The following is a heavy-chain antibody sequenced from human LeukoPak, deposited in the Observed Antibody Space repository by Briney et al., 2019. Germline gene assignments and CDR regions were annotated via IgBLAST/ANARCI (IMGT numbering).Heavy chain of an antibody. CDR2: IYYSGST. V-gene: IGHV4-59*08. Sequence: PSETLSLTCTVSGGSISSYYWSWIRQPPGKGLEWIGNIYYSGSTNYNPSLKSRVTISVDTSKNQFSLKLSSVTAADTAVYYCARHKYSSSWYRFDPWGQGTLVTVSS. D-gene: IGHD6-13*01. J-gene: IGHJ5*02. CDR3: ARHKYSSSWYRFDP. CDR1: GGSISSYY.